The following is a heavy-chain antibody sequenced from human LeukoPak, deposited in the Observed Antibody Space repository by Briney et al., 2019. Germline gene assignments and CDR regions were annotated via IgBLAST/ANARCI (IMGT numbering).Heavy chain of an antibody. J-gene: IGHJ5*02. CDR3: ARDLPRTSGP. CDR2: INSNGRST. Sequence: GGSLRLSCAASGFTFSSECMHWVRQAPGRGLVWISHINSNGRSTNYGDSVKGRFTVSRDNAKNTLYLQMNSLRAEDTAVYYCARDLPRTSGPWGQGTLVTVSS. D-gene: IGHD3-10*01. CDR1: GFTFSSEC. V-gene: IGHV3-74*01.